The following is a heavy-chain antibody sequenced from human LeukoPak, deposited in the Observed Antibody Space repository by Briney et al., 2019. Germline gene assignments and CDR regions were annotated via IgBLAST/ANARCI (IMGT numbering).Heavy chain of an antibody. CDR2: IRQDGSEK. D-gene: IGHD1-26*01. CDR1: GFTFSSYW. V-gene: IGHV3-7*01. Sequence: GGSLRLSCVASGFTFSSYWMSWVRQLPGKGLGWVANIRQDGSEKFYVDSVKGRFTISRDNARTSLFLQMSSLRVEDTAVYYCARDPLGDNWFDPWGQGTLVTVSS. J-gene: IGHJ5*02. CDR3: ARDPLGDNWFDP.